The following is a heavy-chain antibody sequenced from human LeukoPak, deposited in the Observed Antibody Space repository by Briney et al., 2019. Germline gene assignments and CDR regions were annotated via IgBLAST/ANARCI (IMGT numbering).Heavy chain of an antibody. V-gene: IGHV4-4*08. CDR1: GGSISSYY. J-gene: IGHJ4*02. CDR2: ISTSGST. D-gene: IGHD3-10*01. CDR3: ARVYYFGSGIDY. Sequence: SETLSLTCTVSGGSISSYYWSWIRQPAGKGLESIGHISTSGSTYYNPSLKSRVTISVDTSKNQFSLNLSSVTAADTAVYYCARVYYFGSGIDYWGQGTLVTVSS.